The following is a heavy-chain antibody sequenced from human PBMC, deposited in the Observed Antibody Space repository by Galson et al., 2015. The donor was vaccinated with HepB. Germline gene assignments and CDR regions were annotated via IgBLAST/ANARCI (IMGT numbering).Heavy chain of an antibody. D-gene: IGHD6-13*01. CDR1: GFTFSSYG. CDR3: ARDLRVAAAGSPYFDY. V-gene: IGHV3-33*01. Sequence: SLRLSCAASGFTFSSYGMHWVRQAPGKGLEWVAVIWYDGSNKYYADSVKGRFTISRDNSKNTLYLQMNSLRAEDTAVYYCARDLRVAAAGSPYFDYWGQGTLVTVSS. J-gene: IGHJ4*02. CDR2: IWYDGSNK.